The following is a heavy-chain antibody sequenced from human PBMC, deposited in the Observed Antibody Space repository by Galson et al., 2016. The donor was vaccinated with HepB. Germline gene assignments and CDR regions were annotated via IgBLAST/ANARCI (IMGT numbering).Heavy chain of an antibody. J-gene: IGHJ2*01. CDR2: VSHSSTYV. CDR3: ARSLGWYFDV. Sequence: SLRLSCATSGFSFDDYAMHWVRQAPGKGLEWVSSVSHSSTYVYYADSVQGRFTISRDNAKNSLYLEMNSLRVEDTAVFYCARSLGWYFDVWGRGTPVTVSS. D-gene: IGHD6-6*01. CDR1: GFSFDDYA. V-gene: IGHV3-21*01.